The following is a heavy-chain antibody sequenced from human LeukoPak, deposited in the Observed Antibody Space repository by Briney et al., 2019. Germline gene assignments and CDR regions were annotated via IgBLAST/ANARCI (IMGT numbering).Heavy chain of an antibody. D-gene: IGHD6-19*01. CDR2: IVVGSGNT. CDR1: GFTFTSSA. Sequence: GTSVKVSCKASGFTFTSSAVQWVRQARGQRLEWIGWIVVGSGNTNYAQKFQERVTITRDMSTSTAYMELSSLRSEDTAVYYCARAFDQWPVVDYWAREPWSPSPQ. CDR3: ARAFDQWPVVDY. V-gene: IGHV1-58*01. J-gene: IGHJ4*02.